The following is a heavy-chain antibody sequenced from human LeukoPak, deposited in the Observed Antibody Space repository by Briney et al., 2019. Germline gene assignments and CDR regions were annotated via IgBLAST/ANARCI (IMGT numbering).Heavy chain of an antibody. J-gene: IGHJ4*02. CDR3: AKDLGGSATTV. D-gene: IGHD2-2*01. CDR1: GFTFEDHV. Sequence: PGGSLRLPCAASGFTFEDHVMHWVRHAPGKGLEWVSSISWSGDRMGYADAVKGRFTISRDNAKNSLFLQMNSLRVEDTALYYCAKDLGGSATTVWGQGTLVTVSS. V-gene: IGHV3-9*01. CDR2: ISWSGDRM.